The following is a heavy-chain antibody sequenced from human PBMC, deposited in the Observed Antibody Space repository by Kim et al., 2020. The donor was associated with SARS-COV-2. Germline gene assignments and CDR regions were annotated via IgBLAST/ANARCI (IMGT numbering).Heavy chain of an antibody. CDR2: INAGNGNT. CDR1: GYTFTSYA. V-gene: IGHV1-3*01. CDR3: ARDQFLPPSSWYWFDP. Sequence: ASVKVSCKASGYTFTSYAMHWVRQAPGQRLEWMGWINAGNGNTKYSQKFQGRVTITRDTSASTAYMELSSLRSEDTAVYYCARDQFLPPSSWYWFDPWGQGTLVTVSS. J-gene: IGHJ5*02. D-gene: IGHD6-13*01.